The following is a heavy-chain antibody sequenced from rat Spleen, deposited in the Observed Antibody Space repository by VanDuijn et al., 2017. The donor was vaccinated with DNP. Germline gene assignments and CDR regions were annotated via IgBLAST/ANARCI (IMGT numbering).Heavy chain of an antibody. Sequence: EVQLVESGGGLVQPGRSMKLSCAASGFTFSNYYMAWVRQAPTKGLEWVAAISGVGGNTYYRDSVKGRFTISRDNAKSTLYLQMNSLRSEDMATYYCITWGWLLGLDAWGQGTSVTVSS. D-gene: IGHD1-12*03. CDR2: ISGVGGNT. CDR3: ITWGWLLGLDA. V-gene: IGHV5-25*01. J-gene: IGHJ4*01. CDR1: GFTFSNYY.